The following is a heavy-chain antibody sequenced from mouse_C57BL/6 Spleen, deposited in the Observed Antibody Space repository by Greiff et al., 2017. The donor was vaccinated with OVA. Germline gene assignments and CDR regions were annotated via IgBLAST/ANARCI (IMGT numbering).Heavy chain of an antibody. CDR2: INPNDGGT. D-gene: IGHD3-1*01. CDR1: GYTFTDYY. J-gene: IGHJ4*01. V-gene: IGHV1-26*01. CDR3: ARGQLRYAMDY. Sequence: VQLQQSGPELVKPGASVKISCKASGYTFTDYYMNWVKQSHGKSLEWIGDINPNDGGTSYNQKFKGKATLTVDKSSSTAYMELRSLTSEDSAVYDCARGQLRYAMDYWGQGTSVTVSS.